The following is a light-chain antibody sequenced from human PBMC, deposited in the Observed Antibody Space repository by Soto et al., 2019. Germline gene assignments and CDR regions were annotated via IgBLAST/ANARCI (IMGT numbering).Light chain of an antibody. V-gene: IGLV2-11*01. Sequence: QPVLTQPRSVSGSPGQSVTISCTGTISDVGGYNYVSWYQHHPGKAPKLLISDVTKRPSWVPDRFSGSKSGNTASLTISDLQAEDEADYYCSSYAGDNNLVFGGGTKLTVL. CDR1: ISDVGGYNY. CDR3: SSYAGDNNLV. CDR2: DVT. J-gene: IGLJ2*01.